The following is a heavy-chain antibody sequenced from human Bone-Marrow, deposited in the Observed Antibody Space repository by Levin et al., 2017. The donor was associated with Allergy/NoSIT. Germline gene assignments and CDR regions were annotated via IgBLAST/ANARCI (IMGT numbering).Heavy chain of an antibody. CDR1: GASISSDGDY. D-gene: IGHD3-10*01. CDR3: ARKREYQIRVLKYYGMDV. J-gene: IGHJ6*02. CDR2: ISYSGST. Sequence: SETLSLTCTVSGASISSDGDYWSWIRQHPGKGLEWIGDISYSGSTYYNPSLKSRLTISVDTSKNQFSLNLSSVTAADTAVYYGARKREYQIRVLKYYGMDVWGQGTTVTVSS. V-gene: IGHV4-31*03.